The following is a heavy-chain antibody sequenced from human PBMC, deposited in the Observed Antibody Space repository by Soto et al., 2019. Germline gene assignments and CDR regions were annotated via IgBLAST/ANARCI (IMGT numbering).Heavy chain of an antibody. J-gene: IGHJ6*03. CDR1: GGSVTISNW. D-gene: IGHD1-26*01. CDR2: IHHSGST. Sequence: QVQLQESGPGLVKPSGTLSLTCAVSGGSVTISNWWSWVRQTPGKGLEWIGQIHHSGSTNYNPSRTSRVTISVHKSKNQFSREMKSVTAADTAVYYCARGGYYFYMDVWGKGTTVTVSS. V-gene: IGHV4-4*02. CDR3: ARGGYYFYMDV.